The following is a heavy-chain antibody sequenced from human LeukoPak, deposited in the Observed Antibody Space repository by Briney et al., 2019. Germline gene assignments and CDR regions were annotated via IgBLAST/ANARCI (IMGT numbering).Heavy chain of an antibody. CDR2: IYTTGTT. V-gene: IGHV4-4*07. Sequence: SETLSLTCTVSNDSINTYSWNWIRQPAGKGLEWIGRIYTTGTTDYNPSLKSRVTMSVDTSKNHFSLKMTSITAADTAVYYCARGVDTAIVSGGYNFFDPWGQGNLVTVSS. CDR3: ARGVDTAIVSGGYNFFDP. J-gene: IGHJ5*02. D-gene: IGHD5-18*01. CDR1: NDSINTYS.